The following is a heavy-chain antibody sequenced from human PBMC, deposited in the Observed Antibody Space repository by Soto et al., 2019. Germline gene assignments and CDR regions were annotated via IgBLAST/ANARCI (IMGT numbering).Heavy chain of an antibody. CDR3: ASVGPPSDV. CDR2: ISSSGSTI. V-gene: IGHV3-11*01. Sequence: QVQLVESGGGLVKPGGSLRLSCAASGFTFSDYYMSWIRQAPGKGLEWVSHISSSGSTIYYADSVEGRFTISRDNAKNSLLLQMNRLGAEGAAVYCCASVGPPSDVWGQGTTVTVSS. CDR1: GFTFSDYY. D-gene: IGHD2-15*01. J-gene: IGHJ6*02.